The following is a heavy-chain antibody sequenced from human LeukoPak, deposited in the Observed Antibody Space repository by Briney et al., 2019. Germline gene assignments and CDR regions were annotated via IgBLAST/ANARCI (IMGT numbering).Heavy chain of an antibody. D-gene: IGHD4-17*01. CDR3: ASHYGDYDYYYGMDV. J-gene: IGHJ6*02. CDR2: ISSSSSYI. Sequence: VGCLRLSCAASGFTFSSYSMNWVRQAPGKGLEWVSSISSSSSYIYYADSVKGRFTISRDNAKNSLYLQMNSLRAEDTAVYYCASHYGDYDYYYGMDVWGQGTTVTVSS. CDR1: GFTFSSYS. V-gene: IGHV3-21*01.